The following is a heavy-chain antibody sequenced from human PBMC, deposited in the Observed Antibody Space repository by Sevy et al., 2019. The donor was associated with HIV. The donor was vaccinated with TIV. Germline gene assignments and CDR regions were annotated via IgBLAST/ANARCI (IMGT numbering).Heavy chain of an antibody. V-gene: IGHV4-59*08. CDR2: IYYSGST. CDR3: AGHGVGIAAAVSFDY. Sequence: SETLSLTCTVSGGSISTYYWSWIRQPPGKGLEWIGYIYYSGSTNYNPSLKSRVTISVNTSKNQFSLRLRSLTAADTAVYYCAGHGVGIAAAVSFDYWGQGTLVTVSS. CDR1: GGSISTYY. J-gene: IGHJ4*02. D-gene: IGHD6-13*01.